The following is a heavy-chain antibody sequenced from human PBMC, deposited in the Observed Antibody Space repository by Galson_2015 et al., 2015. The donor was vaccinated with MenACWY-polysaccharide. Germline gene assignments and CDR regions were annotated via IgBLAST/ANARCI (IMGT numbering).Heavy chain of an antibody. CDR2: IGGSGGRT. Sequence: SLRLSCAASGFTFSSYAMSWVRQAPGKGLEWVSAIGGSGGRTYYADSVKGRFTISRDNSKNTLHLQMNSLRAADTAVYYCAKRPIRASGGGLDVWGQGTTVTVS. CDR1: GFTFSSYA. V-gene: IGHV3-23*01. CDR3: AKRPIRASGGGLDV. J-gene: IGHJ6*02. D-gene: IGHD3-10*01.